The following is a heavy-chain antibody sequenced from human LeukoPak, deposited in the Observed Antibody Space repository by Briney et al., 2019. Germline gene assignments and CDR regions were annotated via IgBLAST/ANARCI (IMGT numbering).Heavy chain of an antibody. CDR3: AKNGDRGAYCTGGTCYPYFYYYMDV. J-gene: IGHJ6*03. CDR1: GITFSSYG. V-gene: IGHV3-23*01. Sequence: GGSLRLSCAASGITFSSYGMSWVRQAPGKGLEWVSSISSTGGTTYYADSVKGRFTISRDNSEYTLYLQMNSLRAEDTAIYYCAKNGDRGAYCTGGTCYPYFYYYMDVWGKGTTVTI. D-gene: IGHD2-15*01. CDR2: ISSTGGTT.